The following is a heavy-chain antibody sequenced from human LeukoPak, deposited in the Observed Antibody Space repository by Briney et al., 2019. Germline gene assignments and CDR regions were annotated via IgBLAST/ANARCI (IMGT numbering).Heavy chain of an antibody. J-gene: IGHJ4*02. CDR1: GHTFTSFG. CDR2: ISAYNGST. Sequence: ASVKVSCKASGHTFTSFGFNWIRQAPGQGLEWMGWISAYNGSTNYAQKLQGRVTMTTDTSTSTAYMELRSLRSDDTAVYYCANVRIAAAGYDYWGQGTLVTVSS. D-gene: IGHD6-13*01. V-gene: IGHV1-18*01. CDR3: ANVRIAAAGYDY.